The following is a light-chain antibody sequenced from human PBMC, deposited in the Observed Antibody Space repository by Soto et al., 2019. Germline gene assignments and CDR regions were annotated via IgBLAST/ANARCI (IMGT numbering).Light chain of an antibody. Sequence: QSVLTQPASVSGSPGQSINISCTGTSSDVGAYIFVSWYQQHPGKAPKLMIYDIINRPSGVSNRFSGSKSGNTASLTISGLQAEDEADYYCVSFTTRRSYVFGTGTKLTVL. CDR3: VSFTTRRSYV. CDR2: DII. CDR1: SSDVGAYIF. J-gene: IGLJ1*01. V-gene: IGLV2-14*03.